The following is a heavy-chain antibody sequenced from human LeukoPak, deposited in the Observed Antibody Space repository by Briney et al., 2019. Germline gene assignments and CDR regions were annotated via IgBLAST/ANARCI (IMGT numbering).Heavy chain of an antibody. CDR2: ISAYNGNT. J-gene: IGHJ3*02. CDR1: GYTFTSYG. CDR3: ARDANVVVPADAFDI. D-gene: IGHD2-2*01. V-gene: IGHV1-18*01. Sequence: GASVKVSCKASGYTFTSYGISWVRQPPGQGLEWMGWISAYNGNTNYAQKLQGRVTMTTDTSTSTAYMELRSLRSDDTAVYYCARDANVVVPADAFDIWGQGTMVTVPS.